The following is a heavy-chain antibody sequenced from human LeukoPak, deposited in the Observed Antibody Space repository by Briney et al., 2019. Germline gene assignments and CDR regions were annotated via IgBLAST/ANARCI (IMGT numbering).Heavy chain of an antibody. V-gene: IGHV4-4*07. Sequence: PSETLSLTCTVSGGSMTTDSWNRIRLPAGKGLEWIGRISASGNTNYNPSLFTRVTMSIDTSENQFSLKLNSVTAADTAVYFCARAPVQDLSFVGWFDSWGQGTLVIVSS. CDR2: ISASGNT. CDR3: ARAPVQDLSFVGWFDS. J-gene: IGHJ5*01. D-gene: IGHD1-26*01. CDR1: GGSMTTDS.